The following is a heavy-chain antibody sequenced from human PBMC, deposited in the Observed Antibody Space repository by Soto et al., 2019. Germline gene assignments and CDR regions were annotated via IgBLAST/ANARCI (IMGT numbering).Heavy chain of an antibody. J-gene: IGHJ6*02. CDR3: ARHYSEWELLMVGYYGMDV. Sequence: PSETLSLTCTVPGGSISSSSYYWGWIRQPPGKGLEWIGSIYYSGSTYYNPSLKSRVTISVDTSKNQFSLKLSSVTAADTAVYYCARHYSEWELLMVGYYGMDVWGQGTTVTVSS. V-gene: IGHV4-39*01. D-gene: IGHD1-26*01. CDR1: GGSISSSSYY. CDR2: IYYSGST.